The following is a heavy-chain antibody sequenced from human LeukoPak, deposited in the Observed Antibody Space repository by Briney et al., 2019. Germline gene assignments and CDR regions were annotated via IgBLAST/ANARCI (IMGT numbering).Heavy chain of an antibody. CDR1: GGSISSYY. Sequence: PSETLSLTCTVSGGSISSYYWNWIRQPAGKGLEWIGRIYTSGSTNYNPSLKSRVTISVDKSKNLFSLRLSSVPAADTAVYYCARDIADAFDIWGQGTMVTVSS. D-gene: IGHD3-16*02. J-gene: IGHJ3*02. CDR3: ARDIADAFDI. V-gene: IGHV4-4*07. CDR2: IYTSGST.